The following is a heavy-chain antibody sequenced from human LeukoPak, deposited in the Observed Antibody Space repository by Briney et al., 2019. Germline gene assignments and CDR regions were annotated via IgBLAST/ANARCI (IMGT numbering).Heavy chain of an antibody. Sequence: SQTPSLTCAISGDSVFSNSAAWNWIRQSPSRGLEWLGRTYYRSKWYNDYAESVKSRIVINPDTSKNQFSLQLNSVTPEDTAVYYCARDLHYYDNSGYYQYYYGMDAWGRGTTVTVSS. D-gene: IGHD3-22*01. CDR3: ARDLHYYDNSGYYQYYYGMDA. J-gene: IGHJ6*02. CDR2: TYYRSKWYN. V-gene: IGHV6-1*01. CDR1: GDSVFSNSAA.